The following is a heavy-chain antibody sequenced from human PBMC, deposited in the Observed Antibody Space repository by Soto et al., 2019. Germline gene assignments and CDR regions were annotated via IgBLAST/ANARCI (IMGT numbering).Heavy chain of an antibody. V-gene: IGHV4-39*01. J-gene: IGHJ4*02. CDR1: GGSISSSSYY. D-gene: IGHD2-15*01. CDR3: ARHTPAISISDH. Sequence: QLQLQESGPGLVKPSETLSLTCTVTGGSISSSSYYWGWLRQPPGKGLEWIGSIYYSGSTYYTPSLKSRVTISVDTAKNQFSLKLSSVTAADTAVYYCARHTPAISISDHWGQGTLVTVSS. CDR2: IYYSGST.